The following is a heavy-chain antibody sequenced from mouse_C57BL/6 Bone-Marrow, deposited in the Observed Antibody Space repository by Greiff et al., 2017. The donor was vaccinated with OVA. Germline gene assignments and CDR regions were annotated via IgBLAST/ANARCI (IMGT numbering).Heavy chain of an antibody. CDR1: GFTFSDYG. V-gene: IGHV5-17*01. J-gene: IGHJ4*01. CDR2: ISSGSSTI. D-gene: IGHD2-5*01. CDR3: AKGGYSNYDYAMDY. Sequence: EVQGVESGGGLVKPGGSLKLSCAASGFTFSDYGMHWVRQAPEQGLAWVAYISSGSSTIYYADTLKGRFTLSRDNAKNTLYLQMTSLRYEDTAMYYCAKGGYSNYDYAMDYWGQGTSVTVSS.